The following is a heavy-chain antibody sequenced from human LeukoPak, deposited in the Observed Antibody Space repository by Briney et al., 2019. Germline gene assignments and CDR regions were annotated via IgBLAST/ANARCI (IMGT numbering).Heavy chain of an antibody. D-gene: IGHD5-24*01. J-gene: IGHJ4*02. CDR2: INHSGST. V-gene: IGHV4-34*01. CDR3: ARGSGGYNSWWRS. CDR1: GGSFSGYY. Sequence: SETLSLTCAVYGGSFSGYYWSWIRQPPGKGLEWIGEINHSGSTNYNPSLKSRVTISVDTSKNQFSLKLSSVTAADTAVYYCARGSGGYNSWWRSWGQGTLVTVSS.